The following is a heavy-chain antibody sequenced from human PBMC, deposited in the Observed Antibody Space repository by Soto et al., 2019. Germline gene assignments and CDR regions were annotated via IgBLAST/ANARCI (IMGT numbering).Heavy chain of an antibody. D-gene: IGHD2-2*02. J-gene: IGHJ4*02. CDR3: ARESEYCRSTSCYRGYFDY. V-gene: IGHV1-18*01. Sequence: ASVKVSCKASGYTFTSYGISWVRQAPGQGLEWMGWISAYNGNTNYAQKLQGRVTMTTDTSTSTAYMELRSLRSDDTAVYYCARESEYCRSTSCYRGYFDYWGQGTLVTVSS. CDR1: GYTFTSYG. CDR2: ISAYNGNT.